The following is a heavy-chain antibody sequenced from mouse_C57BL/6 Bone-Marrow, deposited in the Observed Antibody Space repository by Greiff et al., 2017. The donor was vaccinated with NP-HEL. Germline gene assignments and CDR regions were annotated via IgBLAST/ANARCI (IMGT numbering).Heavy chain of an antibody. CDR1: GYTFTSYW. CDR2: ICPGSGST. V-gene: IGHV1-55*01. CDR3: GKCYDGFLWFAY. J-gene: IGHJ3*01. D-gene: IGHD2-3*01. Sequence: VQLQQPGAELVKPGASVKMSCEASGYTFTSYWMTWVKQRPGQGLEWIGAICPGSGSTYYNEKFKGKATLTVDTSSSTAYKQISSLTSDDSAVYYWGKCYDGFLWFAYGYQGTRATVSA.